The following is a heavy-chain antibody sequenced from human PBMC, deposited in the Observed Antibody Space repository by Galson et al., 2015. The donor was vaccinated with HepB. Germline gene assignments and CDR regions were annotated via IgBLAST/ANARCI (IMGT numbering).Heavy chain of an antibody. D-gene: IGHD3-16*01. Sequence: SLRLSCAASGFIFSSYGMHWVRQAPGKGLEWVAVISYDGSNKYYADSVKGRFTISRDNSKNTLYLQMNSLRAEDTAVYYCAKDKIMITFGFDYWGQGTLVTVSS. CDR1: GFIFSSYG. CDR3: AKDKIMITFGFDY. J-gene: IGHJ4*02. CDR2: ISYDGSNK. V-gene: IGHV3-30*18.